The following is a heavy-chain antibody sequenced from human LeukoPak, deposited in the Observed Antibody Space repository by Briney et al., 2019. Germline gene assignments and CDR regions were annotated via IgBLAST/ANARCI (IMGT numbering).Heavy chain of an antibody. D-gene: IGHD4-23*01. V-gene: IGHV3-30-3*01. CDR3: ATIPDYGGNPGGFDY. Sequence: TGRSLRLSCAASGFTFSSYAMHWVRQAPGKGLEWVAVISYDGSNKYYADSVKGRFTISRDNSKNTLYLQMNSLRAEDTAVYYCATIPDYGGNPGGFDYWGQGTLVTVSS. J-gene: IGHJ4*02. CDR2: ISYDGSNK. CDR1: GFTFSSYA.